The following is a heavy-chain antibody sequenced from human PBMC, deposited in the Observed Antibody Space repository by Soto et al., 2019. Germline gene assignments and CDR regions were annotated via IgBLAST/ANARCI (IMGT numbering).Heavy chain of an antibody. Sequence: PSETLSLTCAVYGGSFSGYYWSWIRQPPGKGLEWIGEINHSGSTNYNPSLKSRVTISVDTSKNQFSLKLSSVTAADTAVYYCAITFDWFGGHDAFDIWGQGTMVTVSS. CDR2: INHSGST. CDR1: GGSFSGYY. D-gene: IGHD3-9*01. V-gene: IGHV4-34*01. J-gene: IGHJ3*02. CDR3: AITFDWFGGHDAFDI.